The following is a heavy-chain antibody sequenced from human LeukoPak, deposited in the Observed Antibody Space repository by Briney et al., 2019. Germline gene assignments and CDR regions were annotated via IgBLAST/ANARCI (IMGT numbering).Heavy chain of an antibody. CDR3: ARGGYSYGYPLYYYYYMDV. Sequence: ASVKVSCKASGYTFTGYYMHWVRQAPGQGLEWMGWINPNSGGTNYAQKFQGRVTMTRDTSISTAYMELSRLRSDDTAVYYCARGGYSYGYPLYYYYYMDVWGKGTTVTISS. V-gene: IGHV1-2*02. CDR1: GYTFTGYY. D-gene: IGHD5-18*01. CDR2: INPNSGGT. J-gene: IGHJ6*03.